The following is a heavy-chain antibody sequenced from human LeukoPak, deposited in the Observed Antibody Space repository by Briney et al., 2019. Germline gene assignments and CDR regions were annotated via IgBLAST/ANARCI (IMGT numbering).Heavy chain of an antibody. CDR2: IYYSGST. CDR3: ARRTGLTYYYDSSGALLGAWYFDL. J-gene: IGHJ2*01. Sequence: PSETLSLTCTVSGGSISSSSYYWGWIRQPPGKGLEWIGSIYYSGSTYYNPSLKSRVTISVDTSKNQFSLKLSSVTAADTAVYYCARRTGLTYYYDSSGALLGAWYFDLWGRGTLVTVSS. CDR1: GGSISSSSYY. V-gene: IGHV4-39*07. D-gene: IGHD3-22*01.